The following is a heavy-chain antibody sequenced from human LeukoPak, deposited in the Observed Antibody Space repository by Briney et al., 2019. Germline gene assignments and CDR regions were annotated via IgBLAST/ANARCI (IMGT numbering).Heavy chain of an antibody. CDR1: GYSISSGYY. CDR3: ARGTWFDP. D-gene: IGHD1-7*01. CDR2: IYTSGST. V-gene: IGHV4-61*02. Sequence: PSETLSLTCAVSGYSISSGYYWGWIRQPAGKGLEWIGRIYTSGSTNYNPSLKSRVTISVDKSKNQFSLKLSSVTAADTAVYYCARGTWFDPWGQGTLVTVSS. J-gene: IGHJ5*02.